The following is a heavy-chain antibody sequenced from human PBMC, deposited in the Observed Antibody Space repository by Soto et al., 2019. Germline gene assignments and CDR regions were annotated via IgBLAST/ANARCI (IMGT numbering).Heavy chain of an antibody. Sequence: PGGSLRHSCAASGFTCRNYGMNWVRQAPGKGLEWVSYIGIGSSTKYYADSVKGRFTISRDNAKNSLYLQMNSLRAEDTAVYYCARDQLYYNDISGRPLNAFDVWGQGTMVTVSS. CDR1: GFTCRNYG. V-gene: IGHV3-48*01. CDR2: IGIGSSTK. J-gene: IGHJ3*01. CDR3: ARDQLYYNDISGRPLNAFDV. D-gene: IGHD3-22*01.